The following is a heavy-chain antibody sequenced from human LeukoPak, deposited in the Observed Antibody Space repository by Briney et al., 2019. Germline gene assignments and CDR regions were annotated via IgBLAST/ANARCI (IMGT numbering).Heavy chain of an antibody. D-gene: IGHD3-10*01. CDR1: GFTFSSYG. V-gene: IGHV3-30*18. CDR3: AKDRKWFGESFFPLEF. Sequence: PGGSLRLSCAASGFTFSSYGMHWVRQAPGKGLEWVAVISYDGNNEYYADSVKGRFTISRDNSKNTLYLQMNSLRAEDTAVYYCAKDRKWFGESFFPLEFWGQGTLVTVSS. CDR2: ISYDGNNE. J-gene: IGHJ4*02.